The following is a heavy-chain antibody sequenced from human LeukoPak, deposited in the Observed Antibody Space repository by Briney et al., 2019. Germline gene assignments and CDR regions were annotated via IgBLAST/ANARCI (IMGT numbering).Heavy chain of an antibody. CDR1: GGSFSSYA. CDR3: ASRTGYSSFGGYYYMDV. J-gene: IGHJ6*03. V-gene: IGHV1-69*13. CDR2: NIPIFGTA. D-gene: IGHD6-13*01. Sequence: ASVKVSCKASGGSFSSYAISWVRQAPGQGLEGMRGNIPIFGTANYAQKFQGRVTITADESTSTAYMELSSLRSEDTAVYYCASRTGYSSFGGYYYMDVWGKGTTVTVSS.